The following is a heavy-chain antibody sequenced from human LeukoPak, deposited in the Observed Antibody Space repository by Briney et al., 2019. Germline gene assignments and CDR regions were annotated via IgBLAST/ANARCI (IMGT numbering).Heavy chain of an antibody. V-gene: IGHV3-23*01. CDR2: TSDRGDYT. Sequence: GGSLRLSCAASGFTFTSYSMSWVRQAPGKGLEWVSGTSDRGDYTYYADSVRGRFTISRDNSKNTLYLQMNSLRAEDTALYFCAKKAQYNGNYPLDYWGQGTLVTVSS. J-gene: IGHJ4*02. D-gene: IGHD1-26*01. CDR3: AKKAQYNGNYPLDY. CDR1: GFTFTSYS.